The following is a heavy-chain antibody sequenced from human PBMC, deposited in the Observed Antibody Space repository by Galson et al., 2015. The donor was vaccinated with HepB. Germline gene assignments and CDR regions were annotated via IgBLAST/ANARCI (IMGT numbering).Heavy chain of an antibody. CDR2: IRQDGSEK. V-gene: IGHV3-7*03. CDR1: GFTFSSYW. D-gene: IGHD3-16*01. Sequence: SLRLSCAASGFTFSSYWMTWVRQAPGKGLEWVANIRQDGSEKYYADSVKGRLTISRDNAKNSLDLHMDSLRAEDTAVYYCARARNDNVWGRGYFDFWGQGTLVTVSS. J-gene: IGHJ4*02. CDR3: ARARNDNVWGRGYFDF.